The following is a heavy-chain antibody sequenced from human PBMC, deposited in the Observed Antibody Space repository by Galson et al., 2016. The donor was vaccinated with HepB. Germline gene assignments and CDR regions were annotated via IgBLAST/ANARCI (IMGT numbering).Heavy chain of an antibody. CDR3: ARTQRNGDELDY. CDR1: ELTFSNFW. V-gene: IGHV3-7*04. D-gene: IGHD4-17*01. Sequence: SLRLSCAAPELTFSNFWMTWFRQPPGKGLEWVANINQDGTEKTYWDSVRGRFTISRDNSNNMLFLQMSSLRADDTAVYYCARTQRNGDELDYWGQGTLVTVSS. CDR2: INQDGTEK. J-gene: IGHJ4*02.